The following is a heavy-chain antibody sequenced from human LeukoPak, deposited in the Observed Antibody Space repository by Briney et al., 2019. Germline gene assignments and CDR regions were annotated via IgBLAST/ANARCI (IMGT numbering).Heavy chain of an antibody. Sequence: GGSLRLSCAASGFTFSTYAMHWVRQAPGKGLEWVAFIRYDGSDKYYADSVKGRFTFSRDNSKNTLYLQMNSLRAEDTGVYYCARVPGDVWGKGTTVTVSS. CDR2: IRYDGSDK. J-gene: IGHJ6*04. V-gene: IGHV3-30*02. CDR1: GFTFSTYA. CDR3: ARVPGDV. D-gene: IGHD3-10*01.